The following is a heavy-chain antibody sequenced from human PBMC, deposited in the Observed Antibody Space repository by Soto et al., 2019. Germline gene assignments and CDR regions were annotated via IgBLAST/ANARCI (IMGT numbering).Heavy chain of an antibody. Sequence: QVKLVQSGAEVKKPGSSVKVSCKASGGTFSSYASSWVRQAPGQGLEWMGGIIPIFGTANYAQKFQGRVTITADESTSTAYMELSSLRSEDTAVYYCASHSYGYFPHYYHGMDVWGQGTTVTVSS. CDR3: ASHSYGYFPHYYHGMDV. CDR1: GGTFSSYA. J-gene: IGHJ6*02. CDR2: IIPIFGTA. V-gene: IGHV1-69*12. D-gene: IGHD5-18*01.